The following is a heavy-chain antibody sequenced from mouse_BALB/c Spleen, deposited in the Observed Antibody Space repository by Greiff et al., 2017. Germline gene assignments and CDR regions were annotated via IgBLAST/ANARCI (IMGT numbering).Heavy chain of an antibody. CDR1: GFTFNTYA. Sequence: EVKLMESGGGLVQPKGSLKLSCAASGFTFNTYAMNWVRQAPGKGLEWVARIRSKSNNYATYYADSVKDRFTISIDDSQSMLYLQMNNLKTEDTAMYYFVRRGYYYGSYWYFDVWGAGTTVTVAS. V-gene: IGHV10-1*02. J-gene: IGHJ1*01. CDR2: IRSKSNNYAT. CDR3: VRRGYYYGSYWYFDV. D-gene: IGHD1-1*01.